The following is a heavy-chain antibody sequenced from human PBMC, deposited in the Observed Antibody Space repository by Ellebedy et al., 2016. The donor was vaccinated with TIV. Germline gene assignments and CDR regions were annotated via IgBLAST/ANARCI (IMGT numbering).Heavy chain of an antibody. Sequence: GGSLRLXXAASGFTFSSYWMSWVRQAPGKGLEWVANIKQDGSEKYYVDSVKGRFTISRDNAKNSLYLQMNSLRAEDTAVYYCAREGWVAARPFDSWGQGTLVTVSS. J-gene: IGHJ4*02. CDR3: AREGWVAARPFDS. CDR2: IKQDGSEK. CDR1: GFTFSSYW. V-gene: IGHV3-7*01. D-gene: IGHD6-6*01.